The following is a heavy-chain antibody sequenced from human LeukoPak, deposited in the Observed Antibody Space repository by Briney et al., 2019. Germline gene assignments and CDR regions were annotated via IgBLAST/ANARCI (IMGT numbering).Heavy chain of an antibody. Sequence: SETLSLTCTVSGYSISSGYYWGWIRQTPGKGLEWIGSISHNGNTYYKSSLKSRVTISVDTSKNQFSLKLSSVTAADTAVYYCARDGSIAALFDYWGQGTLVTVSS. J-gene: IGHJ4*02. CDR1: GYSISSGYY. CDR3: ARDGSIAALFDY. CDR2: ISHNGNT. D-gene: IGHD6-6*01. V-gene: IGHV4-38-2*02.